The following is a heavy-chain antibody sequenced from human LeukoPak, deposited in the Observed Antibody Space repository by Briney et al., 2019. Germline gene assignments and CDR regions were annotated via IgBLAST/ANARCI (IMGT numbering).Heavy chain of an antibody. CDR3: ARHSRYYYGSGSYFS. D-gene: IGHD3-10*01. CDR1: GGSFSGYY. Sequence: SETLSLTCAVYGGSFSGYYWSWIRQPPGKGLEWIGEINHSGSTNYNPSLKSRVTISVDTSKNQFSLKLSSVTAADTAVYYCARHSRYYYGSGSYFSWGQGTLVTVSS. CDR2: INHSGST. J-gene: IGHJ5*02. V-gene: IGHV4-34*01.